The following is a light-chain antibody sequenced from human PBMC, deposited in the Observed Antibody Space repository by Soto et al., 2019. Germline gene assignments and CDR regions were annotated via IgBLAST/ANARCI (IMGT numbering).Light chain of an antibody. V-gene: IGKV3-20*01. CDR1: QSVPDTY. J-gene: IGKJ1*01. Sequence: EIVLTQSPATLSLSPGERATLSCRSSQSVPDTYFAWYQQKPGQAPNLLIYDTSTMATGIPDRFSASGSGTDFALTIKRVVPVDFTMYFCQQYGSSPGTFGQGTKVEI. CDR2: DTS. CDR3: QQYGSSPGT.